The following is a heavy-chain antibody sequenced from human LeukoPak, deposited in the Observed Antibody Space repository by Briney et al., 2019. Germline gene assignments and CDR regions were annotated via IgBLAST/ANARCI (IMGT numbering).Heavy chain of an antibody. CDR1: GFXFSNCA. Sequence: GGSLRLSCSASGFXFSNCAMHWVRQAPGKGPEYGLVISSYGDKTYYADSVKGRFTISRDNSKNTVSLQMSSLRAEDTAVYYCVKDLYKGDTSSWYYFDYWGQGTLVTVSS. J-gene: IGHJ4*02. D-gene: IGHD6-13*01. CDR3: VKDLYKGDTSSWYYFDY. V-gene: IGHV3-64D*06. CDR2: ISSYGDKT.